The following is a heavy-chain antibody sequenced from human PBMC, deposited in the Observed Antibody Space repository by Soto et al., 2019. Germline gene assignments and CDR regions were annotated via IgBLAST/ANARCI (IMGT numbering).Heavy chain of an antibody. V-gene: IGHV3-30-3*01. CDR1: GFTFSSYA. CDR3: ARGGEPPNYYFDY. Sequence: QVQLVESGGGVVQPGRSLRLSCAASGFTFSSYAMHWVRQAPGKGLEWVSVISYDGSNKYYADSVKGRFTISRDNSKNALYLQMNSLRAEDTAVYYCARGGEPPNYYFDYWGQVTLVTVSS. CDR2: ISYDGSNK. J-gene: IGHJ4*02. D-gene: IGHD2-21*01.